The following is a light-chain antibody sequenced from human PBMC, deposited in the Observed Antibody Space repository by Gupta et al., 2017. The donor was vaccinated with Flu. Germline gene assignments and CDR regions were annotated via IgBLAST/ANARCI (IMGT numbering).Light chain of an antibody. CDR3: QERSNWPWT. V-gene: IGKV3-11*01. Sequence: EIVLTESPAILSLSPGERATFSCSARQSISSYLAWYQQKRGQAPKLLIYEVCNRTTGIPDRFSGSGCGTEFTLTISSREPEDFAVYYCQERSNWPWTFGQGTKVEIK. CDR2: EVC. CDR1: QSISSY. J-gene: IGKJ1*01.